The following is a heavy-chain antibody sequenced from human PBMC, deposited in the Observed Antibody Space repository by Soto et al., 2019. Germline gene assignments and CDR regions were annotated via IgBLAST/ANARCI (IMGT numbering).Heavy chain of an antibody. J-gene: IGHJ6*02. Sequence: ASVKVSCKASGYTFTSYYMHWVRQAPGQGLEWMGIINPSGGSTSYAQKFQGRVTMTRDTSTSTVYMELSSLRSEDTAVYYCARGTILRYFDWLSPTEDYYGIDVWGQGTTVTVSS. CDR1: GYTFTSYY. V-gene: IGHV1-46*01. D-gene: IGHD3-9*01. CDR3: ARGTILRYFDWLSPTEDYYGIDV. CDR2: INPSGGST.